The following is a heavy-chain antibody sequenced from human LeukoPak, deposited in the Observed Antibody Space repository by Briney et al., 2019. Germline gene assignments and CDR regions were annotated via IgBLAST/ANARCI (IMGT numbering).Heavy chain of an antibody. V-gene: IGHV4-61*02. CDR3: ARSYFCGGGACYGYPSGAFDI. D-gene: IGHD2-21*02. CDR2: IYTSGST. CDR1: GGSISSGSYY. Sequence: SETLSLTCTVSGGSISSGSYYWSWIRQPAGKGLEWIGRIYTSGSTNYNPSLKSRVTISVDTSKNQFSLKLSSVTAADTAVYYCARSYFCGGGACYGYPSGAFDIWGQGTMVTVSS. J-gene: IGHJ3*02.